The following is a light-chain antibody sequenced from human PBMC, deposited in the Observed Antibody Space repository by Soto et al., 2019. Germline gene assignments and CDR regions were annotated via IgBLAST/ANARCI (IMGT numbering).Light chain of an antibody. CDR3: VEALQTPYT. V-gene: IGKV2-28*01. CDR2: LGS. J-gene: IGKJ2*01. Sequence: DIVMTQSPLSLPVTPGEPASISCTSSQSLLHVNGYHYLPWYLQKPGQSPQVLIYLGSNRASGVSGVSDRFRGSGSGTDFTLNISRVEADDVGVYYCVEALQTPYTFGQGTKLEIK. CDR1: QSLLHVNGYHY.